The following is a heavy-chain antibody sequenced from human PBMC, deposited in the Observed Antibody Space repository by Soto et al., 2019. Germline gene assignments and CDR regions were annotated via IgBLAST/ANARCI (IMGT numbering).Heavy chain of an antibody. J-gene: IGHJ4*02. V-gene: IGHV1-18*01. CDR1: GYTFTSYG. CDR2: ISAYNGNT. Sequence: QVQLVQSGAEVKKPGASVKVSCKASGYTFTSYGISWVRQAPGQGLEWMGWISAYNGNTNYAQKLQGRVTMTTDTSTSTAYMELRSLRSDDTAVYYCARDLPLTRVVVPAALFDYWGQGTLVTVSS. CDR3: ARDLPLTRVVVPAALFDY. D-gene: IGHD2-2*01.